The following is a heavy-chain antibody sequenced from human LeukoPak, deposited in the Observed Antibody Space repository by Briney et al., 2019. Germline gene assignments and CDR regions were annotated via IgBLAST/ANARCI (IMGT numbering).Heavy chain of an antibody. V-gene: IGHV4-61*05. CDR1: GGSISSSSYY. Sequence: SETPSLTCTVSGGSISSSSYYWGWIRQPPGKGLEWIGYIYYSGSTNYNPSLKSRVTISVDTSKNQFSLKLSSVTAADTAVYYCARAIRNWFDPWGQGTLVTVSS. CDR2: IYYSGST. J-gene: IGHJ5*02. D-gene: IGHD5-24*01. CDR3: ARAIRNWFDP.